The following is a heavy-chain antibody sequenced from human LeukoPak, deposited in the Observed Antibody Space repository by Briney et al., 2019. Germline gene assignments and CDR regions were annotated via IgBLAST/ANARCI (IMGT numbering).Heavy chain of an antibody. D-gene: IGHD3-22*01. J-gene: IGHJ4*02. CDR3: ARVRFDYYDSSGYYTFDN. Sequence: ASVKVSCKASGYTFTSYYMHWVRQAPGQGLEWMGIINPSGGSTSYAQKFQGRVTMTRDTSTSTVYMELSSLRSEDTAVYYCARVRFDYYDSSGYYTFDNWGQGTLVTVFS. CDR2: INPSGGST. CDR1: GYTFTSYY. V-gene: IGHV1-46*01.